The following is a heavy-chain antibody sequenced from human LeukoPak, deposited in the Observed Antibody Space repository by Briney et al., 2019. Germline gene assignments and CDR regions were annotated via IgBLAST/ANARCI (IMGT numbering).Heavy chain of an antibody. CDR3: ARDDFWSGYRAFDI. CDR2: IYTSGST. Sequence: PSETLSLTCSVSGGSISSYYWSWIRQPAGKGLEWIGRIYTSGSTNYNPSLKSRVTMSAHTSKNQFSLKLSSVTAADTAVYYCARDDFWSGYRAFDIWGQGTMVTVSS. V-gene: IGHV4-4*07. J-gene: IGHJ3*02. CDR1: GGSISSYY. D-gene: IGHD3-3*01.